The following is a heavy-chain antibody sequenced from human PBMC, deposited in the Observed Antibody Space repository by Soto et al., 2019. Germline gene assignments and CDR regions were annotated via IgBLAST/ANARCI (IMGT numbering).Heavy chain of an antibody. CDR1: GGSITRGGYY. D-gene: IGHD5-12*01. V-gene: IGHV4-31*03. Sequence: QVQLQESGPRLVKPSQTLSLTCTVSGGSITRGGYYWTWIRQHPGKGLEWIGYIYYSGSTYYNPSLKSRRTMSVDTSKTQFSLKLSSVTVADTAVYYCARVDSGGYAYFDYWGQGTLVTVSS. CDR2: IYYSGST. J-gene: IGHJ4*02. CDR3: ARVDSGGYAYFDY.